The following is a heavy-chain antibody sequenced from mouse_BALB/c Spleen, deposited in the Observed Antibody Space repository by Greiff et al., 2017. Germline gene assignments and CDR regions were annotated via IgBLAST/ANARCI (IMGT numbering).Heavy chain of an antibody. V-gene: IGHV5-6*02. CDR2: ISSGGSYT. D-gene: IGHD2-3*01. CDR3: ARRGDGYYLYAMDD. Sequence: EVKLVESGGDLVKPGGSLKLSCAASGFTFSSYGMSWVRQTPDKRLEWVATISSGGSYTYYPDSVKGRFPISRDNAKNTLYLQLSSRKSEDTALYDGARRGDGYYLYAMDDWGQGTSVTVAA. CDR1: GFTFSSYG. J-gene: IGHJ4*01.